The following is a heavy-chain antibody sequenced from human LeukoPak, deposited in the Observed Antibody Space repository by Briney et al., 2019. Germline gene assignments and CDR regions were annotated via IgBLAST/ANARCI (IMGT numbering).Heavy chain of an antibody. CDR1: GFTLSTYA. J-gene: IGHJ4*02. D-gene: IGHD2-8*01. V-gene: IGHV3-23*01. CDR2: TSSSDAGT. CDR3: ARDPGVASEGTVGYFDH. Sequence: GGSLRLSCAASGFTLSTYAMSWVRQTPGKGLEWVAATSSSDAGTYHADSVRGRFTISRDNSKNTLYPQMNSLRAEDTAVYYCARDPGVASEGTVGYFDHWGQGILVTVSS.